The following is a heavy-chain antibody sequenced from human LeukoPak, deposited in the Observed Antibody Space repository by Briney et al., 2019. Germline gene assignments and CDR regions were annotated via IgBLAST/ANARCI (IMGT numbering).Heavy chain of an antibody. CDR1: GFTFSSYG. D-gene: IGHD5-18*01. Sequence: GGSLRLSCAASGFTFSSYGMHWVRQAPGKGLEWVAVISYDGSNKYYADSVKGRFTISRDNSKNTLHLQMNSLRAEDTAIYYCGRDNAGGPGRDSYGSDYWGQGTLVTVSS. J-gene: IGHJ4*02. CDR2: ISYDGSNK. V-gene: IGHV3-30*03. CDR3: GRDNAGGPGRDSYGSDY.